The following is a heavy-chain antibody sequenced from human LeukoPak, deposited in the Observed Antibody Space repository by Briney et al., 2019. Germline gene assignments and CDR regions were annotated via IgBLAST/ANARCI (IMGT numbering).Heavy chain of an antibody. CDR1: GFTFSSSG. Sequence: GGSLRLSCAASGFTFSSSGMSWVRQAPGKGLEWVSSISSSSSYIYYADSVKGRFTISRDNAKNSLYLQMNSLRAEDTAVYYCARRNLFDYWGQGTLVTVSS. D-gene: IGHD1-7*01. J-gene: IGHJ4*02. CDR3: ARRNLFDY. CDR2: ISSSSSYI. V-gene: IGHV3-21*01.